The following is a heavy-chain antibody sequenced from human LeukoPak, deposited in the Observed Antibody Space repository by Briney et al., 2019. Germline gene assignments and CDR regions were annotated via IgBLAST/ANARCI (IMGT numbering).Heavy chain of an antibody. CDR3: GGTPGYSSSWYYFDY. V-gene: IGHV3-21*01. CDR2: ISSSSSYI. D-gene: IGHD6-13*01. CDR1: GFTFSSYS. J-gene: IGHJ4*02. Sequence: GGSLRLSCAAPGFTFSSYSMNWVRQAPGKGLEWVSSISSSSSYIYYADSVKGRFTISRDNAKNSLYLQMNSLRAEDTAVYYCGGTPGYSSSWYYFDYWGQGTLVTVSS.